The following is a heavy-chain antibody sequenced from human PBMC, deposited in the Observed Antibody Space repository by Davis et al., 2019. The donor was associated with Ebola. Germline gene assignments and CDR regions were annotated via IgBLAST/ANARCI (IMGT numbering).Heavy chain of an antibody. CDR3: TRRDYGSSRRDF. Sequence: MPSETLSLTCTVSGASISSSPYYWGWIRQPPGKGLEWIGSLHYSGSTYYNPSLKSRVTISVDTSKNQFSLRLNSVTASDTAVYYCTRRDYGSSRRDFWGQGTLVTVSS. CDR2: LHYSGST. J-gene: IGHJ4*02. D-gene: IGHD6-13*01. CDR1: GASISSSPYY. V-gene: IGHV4-39*01.